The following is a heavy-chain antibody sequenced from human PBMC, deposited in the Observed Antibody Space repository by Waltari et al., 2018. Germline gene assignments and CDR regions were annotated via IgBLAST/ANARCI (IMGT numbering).Heavy chain of an antibody. CDR3: ARSAASGPVAQPYYYYGMDV. J-gene: IGHJ6*02. CDR1: GFTFDDYG. V-gene: IGHV3-20*04. Sequence: EVQLVESGGGVVRPGGSLRLSCAASGFTFDDYGMSWVRQAPGKGLEWVSGINWNGVSTGYADAVKGRFTISRDNAKNSLYLQMNSLRAEDTALYYCARSAASGPVAQPYYYYGMDVWGQGTTVTVSS. CDR2: INWNGVST.